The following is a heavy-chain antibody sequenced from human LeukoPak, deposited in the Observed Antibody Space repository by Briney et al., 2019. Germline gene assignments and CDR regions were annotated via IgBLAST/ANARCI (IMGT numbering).Heavy chain of an antibody. V-gene: IGHV4-34*01. J-gene: IGHJ4*02. CDR1: GGSFSGYY. D-gene: IGHD3-22*01. CDR3: ARERYGGYYDSSGTTSEFVFDY. Sequence: SETLSLTCAVYGGSFSGYYWSWIRQPPGKGLEWIGEINHSGSTNYNPSLKSRVTISVDTSKNQFSLKLSSVTAADTAVYYCARERYGGYYDSSGTTSEFVFDYWGQGTLVTVSS. CDR2: INHSGST.